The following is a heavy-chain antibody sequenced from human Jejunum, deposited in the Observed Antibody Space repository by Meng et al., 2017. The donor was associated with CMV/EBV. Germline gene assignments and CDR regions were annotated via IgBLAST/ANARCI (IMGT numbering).Heavy chain of an antibody. J-gene: IGHJ4*02. CDR1: FTFDDFT. D-gene: IGHD2/OR15-2a*01. CDR3: ARGGSGSYFLRYLDY. CDR2: INWNGLST. Sequence: FTFDDFTMHWVRQAPGKGLEWVSLINWNGLSTFYADSVKGRFTISRDNSNNSLYLQMDSLTTEDTALYHCARGGSGSYFLRYLDYFGQGALVTVSS. V-gene: IGHV3-43*01.